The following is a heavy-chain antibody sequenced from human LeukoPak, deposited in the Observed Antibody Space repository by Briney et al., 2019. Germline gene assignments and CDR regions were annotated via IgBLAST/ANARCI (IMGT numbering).Heavy chain of an antibody. CDR2: MFYNGAT. V-gene: IGHV4-39*07. CDR3: AREARFSILVDDSGDF. Sequence: PSETLSLTCTVSLGSISSSEFYWGWIRQSPGKGLEWIGTMFYNGATKTNPSPSSRVTMSIDTSKNQLSLKLRSVTAADTAVYYCAREARFSILVDDSGDFWGQGTLVIVSS. CDR1: LGSISSSEFY. J-gene: IGHJ4*02. D-gene: IGHD2/OR15-2a*01.